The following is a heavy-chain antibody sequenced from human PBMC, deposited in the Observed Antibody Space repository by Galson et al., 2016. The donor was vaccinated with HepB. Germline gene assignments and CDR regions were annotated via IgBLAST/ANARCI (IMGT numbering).Heavy chain of an antibody. Sequence: SLRLSCVASGFTFSNHDMNWVRQAPGKGLEYISNINYRGESTSYVDSVKGRFTISRDNSRNTLYLQMDNLGAEDTAIYYCVKDPNWEAGCWGRGTPVTVSS. CDR2: INYRGEST. D-gene: IGHD7-27*01. CDR1: GFTFSNHD. V-gene: IGHV3-23*01. J-gene: IGHJ4*02. CDR3: VKDPNWEAGC.